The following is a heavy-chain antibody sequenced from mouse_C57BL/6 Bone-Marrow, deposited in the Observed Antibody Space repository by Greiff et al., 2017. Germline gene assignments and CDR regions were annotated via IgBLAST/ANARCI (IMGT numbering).Heavy chain of an antibody. CDR3: LYSNFFAY. D-gene: IGHD2-5*01. CDR1: GFNIKDAY. V-gene: IGHV14-4*01. J-gene: IGHJ3*01. CDR2: IDPENGDT. Sequence: VQLQQSGAELVRPGASVKLSCTASGFNIKDAYMHWVKQRPEQGLEWIGWIDPENGDTEYASKFQGKATITADTSSNTAYLQLSSLTSEDTAVYYCLYSNFFAYWGQGTLVTVSA.